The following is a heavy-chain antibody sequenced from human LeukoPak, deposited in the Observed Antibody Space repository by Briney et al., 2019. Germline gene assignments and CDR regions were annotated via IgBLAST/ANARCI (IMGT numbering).Heavy chain of an antibody. Sequence: SETLSLTCAVYGGSFSTYYWSWIRQPPGKGPEWIGEINHRGTTNYKPSLKSRVAISVETSKNQFSLRLSSVTAADTAVYYCARTAAAILFDYWGQGTLVTVSS. D-gene: IGHD6-13*01. CDR3: ARTAAAILFDY. J-gene: IGHJ4*02. CDR2: INHRGTT. V-gene: IGHV4-34*01. CDR1: GGSFSTYY.